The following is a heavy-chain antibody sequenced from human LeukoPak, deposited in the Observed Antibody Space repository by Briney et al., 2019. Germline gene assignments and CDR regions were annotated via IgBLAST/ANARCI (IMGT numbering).Heavy chain of an antibody. J-gene: IGHJ4*02. CDR1: GFIFEDYA. V-gene: IGHV3-9*01. CDR2: ITSNSGYV. CDR3: AAGRGWLIDY. Sequence: GGSLRLSCTVSGFIFEDYAMHWVRQVPGKGLEWVSSITSNSGYVAYVDSVKGRFTISRDNTQNSLYLQMNNLRVEDTAVYYCAAGRGWLIDYWGQGTLVTASS. D-gene: IGHD3-22*01.